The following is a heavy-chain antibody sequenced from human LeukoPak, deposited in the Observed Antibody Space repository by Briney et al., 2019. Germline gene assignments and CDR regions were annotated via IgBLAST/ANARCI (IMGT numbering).Heavy chain of an antibody. CDR3: ARLGSTLVYYYYMDV. V-gene: IGHV4-39*01. J-gene: IGHJ6*03. Sequence: SGTLSLTCTVSGGSISSSSYYWGWIRQPPGKGLEWIGSIYYSGSTYYNPSLKSRVTISVDTSKNQFSLKLSSVTAADTAVYYCARLGSTLVYYYYMDVWGKGTTVTVPS. D-gene: IGHD5/OR15-5a*01. CDR1: GGSISSSSYY. CDR2: IYYSGST.